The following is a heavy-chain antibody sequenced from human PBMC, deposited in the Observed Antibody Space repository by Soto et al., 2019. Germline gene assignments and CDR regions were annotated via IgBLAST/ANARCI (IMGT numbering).Heavy chain of an antibody. CDR1: GFTFSSYA. V-gene: IGHV3-23*01. Sequence: EVQLLESGGGLVQPGGSLRLSCAASGFTFSSYAMSWVRQAPGKGLEWVSAISGSGGSTYYADSVKGRFSISRDNSNNTLNLQMNSLRAEDTAVYYCAKGGGYCSSTSCQRNYYYYYYMDVWGKGTTVTVSS. CDR2: ISGSGGST. J-gene: IGHJ6*03. CDR3: AKGGGYCSSTSCQRNYYYYYYMDV. D-gene: IGHD2-2*01.